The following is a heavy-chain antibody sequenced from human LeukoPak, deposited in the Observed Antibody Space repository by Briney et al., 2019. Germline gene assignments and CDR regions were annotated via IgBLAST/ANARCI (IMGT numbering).Heavy chain of an antibody. Sequence: GGSLRLSCAASGFTFSSYWMNWVRQAPGKGLVWVSRIASDGSSTTYADSVKGRFSISRDNAKNPLYLQMNSLRVEDTAVYYCARRRPHGNDYWGQGTLVTVSS. V-gene: IGHV3-74*01. D-gene: IGHD4-23*01. CDR1: GFTFSSYW. J-gene: IGHJ4*02. CDR2: IASDGSST. CDR3: ARRRPHGNDY.